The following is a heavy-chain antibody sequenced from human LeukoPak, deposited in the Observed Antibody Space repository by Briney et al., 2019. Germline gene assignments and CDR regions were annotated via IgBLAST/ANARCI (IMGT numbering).Heavy chain of an antibody. CDR2: ISAYNDDT. J-gene: IGHJ3*02. CDR1: GYIFTSYI. CDR3: TREEGAPIAAANI. V-gene: IGHV1-18*01. Sequence: GASVKVSCKASGYIFTSYIISWVRQAPGQGLEWMGWISAYNDDTNYVQKFQGRVTMTTDTSTSTAYMKRKSLRADDAAVYYCTREEGAPIAAANIWGLGTKVTVSS. D-gene: IGHD6-13*01.